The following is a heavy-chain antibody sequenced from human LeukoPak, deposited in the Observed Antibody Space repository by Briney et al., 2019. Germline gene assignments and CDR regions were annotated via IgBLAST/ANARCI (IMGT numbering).Heavy chain of an antibody. D-gene: IGHD3-22*01. CDR2: IYSGGYT. CDR1: GFTVSSRY. CDR3: ARQRYYYDSSGPYFDY. V-gene: IGHV3-66*04. Sequence: PGGSLRLSCAASGFTVSSRYMSWVRQAPGKGLEWVSLIYSGGYTYYADSVKGRFTTSRDNSKNTLYLQMNSLRGEDTAVYYCARQRYYYDSSGPYFDYWGQGTLVTVSS. J-gene: IGHJ4*02.